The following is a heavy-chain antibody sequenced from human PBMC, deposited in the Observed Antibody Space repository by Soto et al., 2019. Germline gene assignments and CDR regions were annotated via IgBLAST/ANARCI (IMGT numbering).Heavy chain of an antibody. Sequence: QVHLVESGGGVVQVGTSLRLSCAASIFTFSDYGMDWVRQAPGKGLEWVAFISYDGTKELYADSVKGRFAISRDNSQNTLYLQMNSLRTEDTAVYSCARGGSSMIVVNNWFATWGQGTVVTVSS. V-gene: IGHV3-30*03. CDR2: ISYDGTKE. J-gene: IGHJ5*02. D-gene: IGHD3-22*01. CDR3: ARGGSSMIVVNNWFAT. CDR1: IFTFSDYG.